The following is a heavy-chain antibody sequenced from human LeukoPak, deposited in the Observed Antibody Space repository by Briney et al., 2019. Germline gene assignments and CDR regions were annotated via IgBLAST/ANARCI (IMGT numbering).Heavy chain of an antibody. Sequence: SGPTLVNPTQTLTLTCTFSGFSLSTGGMCVSWIRQPPGKALEWLARIDWDDDKYYSTSLKTRLTIPKDTSKNQVVLTMTNMDPVDTATYYCARVVMVAATTRNLYYSYYMDVWGKGTTVTVSS. CDR3: ARVVMVAATTRNLYYSYYMDV. V-gene: IGHV2-70*11. D-gene: IGHD2-15*01. J-gene: IGHJ6*03. CDR1: GFSLSTGGMC. CDR2: IDWDDDK.